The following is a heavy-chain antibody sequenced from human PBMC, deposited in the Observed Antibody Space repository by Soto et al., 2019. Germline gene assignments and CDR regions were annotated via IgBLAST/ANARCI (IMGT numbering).Heavy chain of an antibody. CDR3: ASHRGPGGSAVGCFDI. D-gene: IGHD1-26*01. CDR2: ISGSSAYK. CDR1: GFTFSDYY. V-gene: IGHV3-11*06. J-gene: IGHJ3*02. Sequence: QVQLVESGGGLVKPGGSLRLSCAASGFTFSDYYISWIRQAPGKGLEWLAYISGSSAYKEFADSMQGRVTVTRDNAQNSLYLQMLSPAVEATAIYYCASHRGPGGSAVGCFDIWGQGTVVTVSS.